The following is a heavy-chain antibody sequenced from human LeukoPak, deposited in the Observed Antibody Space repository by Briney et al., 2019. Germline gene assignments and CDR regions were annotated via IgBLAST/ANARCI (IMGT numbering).Heavy chain of an antibody. CDR2: IIPIFGTA. Sequence: GASVKVSCKASGYTFTGYYMHWVRQAPGQGLEWMGGIIPIFGTANYAQKFQGRVTITADESTSTAYMELSSLRSEDTAVYYCARDTTSGGYRDWGQGTLVTVSS. D-gene: IGHD3-22*01. CDR1: GYTFTGYY. CDR3: ARDTTSGGYRD. J-gene: IGHJ4*02. V-gene: IGHV1-69*13.